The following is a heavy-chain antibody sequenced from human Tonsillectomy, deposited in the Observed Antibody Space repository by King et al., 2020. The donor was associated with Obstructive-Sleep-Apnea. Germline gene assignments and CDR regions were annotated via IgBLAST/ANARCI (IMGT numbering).Heavy chain of an antibody. J-gene: IGHJ4*02. Sequence: VQLVESGGGLVQPGRSLRLSCAASGFTFDDHGMHWVRQAPGKGLEWVAGISWNSGSIGYADSVKGRFTIFRDNAKNSLYVQMNSLRAEDTALYYCAKSYSSGWYVPFDYWGQGILVIVSS. CDR1: GFTFDDHG. D-gene: IGHD6-19*01. CDR2: ISWNSGSI. CDR3: AKSYSSGWYVPFDY. V-gene: IGHV3-9*01.